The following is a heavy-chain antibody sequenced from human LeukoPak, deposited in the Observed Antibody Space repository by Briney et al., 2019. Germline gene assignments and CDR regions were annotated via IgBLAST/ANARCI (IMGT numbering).Heavy chain of an antibody. J-gene: IGHJ3*02. CDR3: AKALDSSGYYSHDAFDI. CDR2: ISGSGGST. V-gene: IGHV3-23*01. CDR1: GFTFSSYA. D-gene: IGHD3-22*01. Sequence: GGSLRLSCAASGFTFSSYAMSWVRQAPGKGLEWVSAISGSGGSTYYADSVKGRFTISRDNSKNTLYLQMNSLRAEDTAVYYCAKALDSSGYYSHDAFDIWGQGTMVTVSP.